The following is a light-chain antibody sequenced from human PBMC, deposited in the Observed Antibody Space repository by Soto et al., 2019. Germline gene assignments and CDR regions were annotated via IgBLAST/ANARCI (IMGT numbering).Light chain of an antibody. CDR2: GAS. J-gene: IGKJ5*01. V-gene: IGKV3-15*01. Sequence: EILITQSSATLSVSPGERATLSCRASQSVDGNLAWYQQKPGQAPRLLIYGASTRATGISARFSGSGSGTEFTLTISSLQSEDFGVYYCQQYNNWWTFGQGTRLEIK. CDR1: QSVDGN. CDR3: QQYNNWWT.